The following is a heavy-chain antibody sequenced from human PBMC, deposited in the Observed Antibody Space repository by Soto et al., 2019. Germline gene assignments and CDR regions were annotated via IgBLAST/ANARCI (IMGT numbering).Heavy chain of an antibody. J-gene: IGHJ4*02. D-gene: IGHD1-1*01. CDR3: ARGRYGDY. V-gene: IGHV1-18*01. CDR2: ISAHNGNT. CDR1: GYTFTSYG. Sequence: QVHLLQSGAEVKKPGASVKVSCKCSGYTFTSYGITWVRQAPGQGLEWMGWISAHNGNTDYAQKLQGRVTVTRDTSTSTAYMELRSLRSDDTAVYYCARGRYGDYWGQGALVTVSS.